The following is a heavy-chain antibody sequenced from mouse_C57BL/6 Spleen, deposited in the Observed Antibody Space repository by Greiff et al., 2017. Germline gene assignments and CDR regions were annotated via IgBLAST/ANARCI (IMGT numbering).Heavy chain of an antibody. V-gene: IGHV3-6*01. CDR2: ISYDGSN. Sequence: EVKLQESGPGLVKPSQSLSLTCSVTGYSITSGYYWNWIRQFPGNKLEWMGYISYDGSNNYNPSLKNRISITRDTSKNQFFLKLNSVTTEDTATYYCAREEYYGTPYYAMDYWGQGTSVTVSS. D-gene: IGHD1-1*01. CDR1: GYSITSGYY. CDR3: AREEYYGTPYYAMDY. J-gene: IGHJ4*01.